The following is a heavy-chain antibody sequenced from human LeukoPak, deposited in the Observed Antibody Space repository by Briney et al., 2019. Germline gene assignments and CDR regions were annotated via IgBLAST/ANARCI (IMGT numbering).Heavy chain of an antibody. CDR1: GYTFTSYG. D-gene: IGHD6-13*01. Sequence: ASVKVSCKASGYTFTSYGISWVRQAPGQGLEWMGWISAYNGNTNYAQKLQGRVTMTTGTSTSTAYMELRSLRSDDTAVYYCAGYSSSWYWFDPWGQGTLVTVSS. V-gene: IGHV1-18*01. CDR3: AGYSSSWYWFDP. CDR2: ISAYNGNT. J-gene: IGHJ5*02.